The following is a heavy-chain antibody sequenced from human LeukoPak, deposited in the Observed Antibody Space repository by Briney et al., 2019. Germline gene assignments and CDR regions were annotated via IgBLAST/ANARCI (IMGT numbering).Heavy chain of an antibody. V-gene: IGHV3-23*01. J-gene: IGHJ5*02. CDR3: AKDTHGDYLSWLDP. CDR2: ISGSGGST. CDR1: GFTFSSYA. Sequence: GGSLRLSCAASGFTFSSYAMSWVRQAPGKGLEWVSAISGSGGSTYYADSVKGRFTISRDNSKNTLYLQMNSLRAEDTAVYYCAKDTHGDYLSWLDPWGQGTLVTVSS. D-gene: IGHD4-17*01.